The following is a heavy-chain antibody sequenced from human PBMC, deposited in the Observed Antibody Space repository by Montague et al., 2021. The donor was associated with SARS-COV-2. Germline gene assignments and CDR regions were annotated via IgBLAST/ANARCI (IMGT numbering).Heavy chain of an antibody. D-gene: IGHD3/OR15-3a*01. CDR3: ARWDPQTVTQIGLRGKSASDY. CDR2: INYSGST. Sequence: SETLSLTCAVYGGSFSGYYWAWIRQSPGKGLEWIAEINYSGSTNYNFNPSLRSRVTISVYTSKSQFSLKFMSVTAADTGVYYCARWDPQTVTQIGLRGKSASDYWGQGTLVTVSS. CDR1: GGSFSGYY. J-gene: IGHJ4*02. V-gene: IGHV4-34*01.